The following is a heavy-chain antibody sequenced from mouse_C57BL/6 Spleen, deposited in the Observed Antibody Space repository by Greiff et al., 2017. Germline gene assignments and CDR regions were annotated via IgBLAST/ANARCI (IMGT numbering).Heavy chain of an antibody. J-gene: IGHJ2*01. CDR3: ARSGDYDAGDYFDY. V-gene: IGHV1-18*01. CDR1: GYTFPDYN. Sequence: EVQLQQSGPELVKPGASVKIPCKASGYTFPDYNMDWVKQSHGKSLEWIGDITPNNGGTIYNQKFKGKATLTVDKSSSTAYMELRSLTSEDTAVYYCARSGDYDAGDYFDYWGQGTTLTVSS. D-gene: IGHD2-4*01. CDR2: ITPNNGGT.